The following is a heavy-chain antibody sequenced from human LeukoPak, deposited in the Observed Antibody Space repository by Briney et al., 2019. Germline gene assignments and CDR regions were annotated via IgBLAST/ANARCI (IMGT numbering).Heavy chain of an antibody. J-gene: IGHJ5*02. CDR3: ALKAAGGNSGGMVFDP. D-gene: IGHD4-23*01. Sequence: PSETLSLTCTVSGGSISSGGYYWSWIRQHPGKGLEWIGYIYYSGSTYYNPSLKSRVTISVDTSKNQFSLKLSSVTAADTAVYYCALKAAGGNSGGMVFDPWGQGTLVTVSS. CDR1: GGSISSGGYY. CDR2: IYYSGST. V-gene: IGHV4-31*03.